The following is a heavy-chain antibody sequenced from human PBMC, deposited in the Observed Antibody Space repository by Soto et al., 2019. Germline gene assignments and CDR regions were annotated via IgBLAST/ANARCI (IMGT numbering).Heavy chain of an antibody. CDR1: GGSITSSSHF. J-gene: IGHJ5*02. CDR3: AGQTFTIAAASYGRSNWFDP. D-gene: IGHD6-25*01. V-gene: IGHV4-39*01. Sequence: SETLSLTCSASGGSITSSSHFWGWVRQPPGKGLEWIGTIYFTGNTYYTPSLKSRLTMSIDTSKNEFSLRLNSVTAADAAVYYCAGQTFTIAAASYGRSNWFDPWGPGTLVTVSS. CDR2: IYFTGNT.